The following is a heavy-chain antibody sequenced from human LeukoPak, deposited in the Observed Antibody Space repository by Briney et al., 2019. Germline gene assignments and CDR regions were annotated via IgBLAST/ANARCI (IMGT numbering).Heavy chain of an antibody. CDR1: GGSFSDYY. V-gene: IGHV4-34*01. D-gene: IGHD3-22*01. CDR2: INHSGST. J-gene: IGHJ4*02. Sequence: SETLSLTCAVYGGSFSDYYWSWIRQPPGKGLEWIGEINHSGSTNYNPSLKSRVTISVDTSKNQFSLKLSSVTAADTAVYYCARLGHYYDSSGFPGAFDYWGQGTLVTVSS. CDR3: ARLGHYYDSSGFPGAFDY.